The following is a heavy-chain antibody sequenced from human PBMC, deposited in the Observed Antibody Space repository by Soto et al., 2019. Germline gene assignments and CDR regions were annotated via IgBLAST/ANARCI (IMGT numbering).Heavy chain of an antibody. CDR2: ISGSGGST. Sequence: EVQLLESGGGLVQPGGSLRLSCAASGFTFSSYAMSWVRQAPGKGLEWVSAISGSGGSTYYADPVKGRVTISRDNSKNTLYLQMNSMRAEDTAVYYCAKEGWGFPFFDYLGQGTLVTVSS. CDR1: GFTFSSYA. J-gene: IGHJ4*02. V-gene: IGHV3-23*01. D-gene: IGHD6-19*01. CDR3: AKEGWGFPFFDY.